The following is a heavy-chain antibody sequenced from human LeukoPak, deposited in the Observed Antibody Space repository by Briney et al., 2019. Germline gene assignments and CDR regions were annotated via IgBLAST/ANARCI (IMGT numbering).Heavy chain of an antibody. CDR1: GYTFTSYD. CDR2: MNPSSGNT. V-gene: IGHV1-8*01. Sequence: GASVKVSCKASGYTFTSYDINWVRQATGQGLEWMGWMNPSSGNTGYAQKFQGRVTMTRNTSISTAYMELSSLRSEDTAVYYCARVAVAGMIWWFDPWGQGTLVTVSS. J-gene: IGHJ5*02. D-gene: IGHD6-19*01. CDR3: ARVAVAGMIWWFDP.